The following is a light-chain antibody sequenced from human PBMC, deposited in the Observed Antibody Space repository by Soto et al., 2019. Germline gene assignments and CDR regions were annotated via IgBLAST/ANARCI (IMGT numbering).Light chain of an antibody. Sequence: GDRVTITCRASQSVSSWLAWYQQKPGKAPKVLIYAASSLQSGVPSRFSGIGSGTDFTLSISSLQPEDFATYYCQQSYSGPLTFGGGTKVDIK. J-gene: IGKJ4*01. CDR2: AAS. CDR3: QQSYSGPLT. V-gene: IGKV1-39*01. CDR1: QSVSSW.